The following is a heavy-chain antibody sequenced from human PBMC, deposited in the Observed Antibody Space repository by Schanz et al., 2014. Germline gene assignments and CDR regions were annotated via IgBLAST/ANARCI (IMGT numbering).Heavy chain of an antibody. CDR2: ISSGGGST. Sequence: EVQLLESVGGLVQPGGSLRLSCASSGFSFTTYAMSWVRQAPGKGLEWVSSISSGGGSTYYADSVKGRFTISRDNSKNTLYLQMKSLRAEDTAVYYCAKGRFGELSAFDIWGQGTMVTVSS. V-gene: IGHV3-23*01. CDR3: AKGRFGELSAFDI. CDR1: GFSFTTYA. D-gene: IGHD3-10*01. J-gene: IGHJ3*02.